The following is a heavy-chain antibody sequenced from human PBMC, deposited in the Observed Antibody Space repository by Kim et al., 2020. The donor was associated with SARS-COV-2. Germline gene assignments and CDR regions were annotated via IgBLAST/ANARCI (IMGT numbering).Heavy chain of an antibody. Sequence: SPTFTGRVTITRDTSATTAYMELSSLRSEDTAVYYCARDGVAAAAPTFDYWGQGTLVTVSS. CDR3: ARDGVAAAAPTFDY. V-gene: IGHV1-3*01. D-gene: IGHD6-13*01. J-gene: IGHJ4*02.